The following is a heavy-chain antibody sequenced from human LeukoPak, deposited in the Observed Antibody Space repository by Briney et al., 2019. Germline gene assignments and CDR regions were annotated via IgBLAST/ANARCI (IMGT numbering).Heavy chain of an antibody. V-gene: IGHV4-59*01. CDR3: ARDYSMTHAFDI. J-gene: IGHJ3*02. D-gene: IGHD1-26*01. Sequence: SEXXSLTCTVSGGSMSDYYWSWIRQPPGKGVEWIGYIYSTGSTNYNPSLRSRGTISVDTSKNQFSLKLSSVTAADTALYYCARDYSMTHAFDIWGQGTLVTVSS. CDR1: GGSMSDYY. CDR2: IYSTGST.